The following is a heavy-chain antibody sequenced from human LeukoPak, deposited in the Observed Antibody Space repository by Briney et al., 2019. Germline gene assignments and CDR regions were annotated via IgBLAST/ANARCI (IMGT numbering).Heavy chain of an antibody. CDR3: AKDRTGMTGADWFDP. CDR1: GFTFSSYA. V-gene: IGHV3-23*01. CDR2: ISGSGGST. J-gene: IGHJ5*02. Sequence: GGSLRLSCAASGFTFSSYAMTWVRQAPGKGLEWVSGISGSGGSTFYADSVKGRFTISRDNSKNTLYLQMNSLRAEDTAVYFCAKDRTGMTGADWFDPWGQGTLVTVSS. D-gene: IGHD1-1*01.